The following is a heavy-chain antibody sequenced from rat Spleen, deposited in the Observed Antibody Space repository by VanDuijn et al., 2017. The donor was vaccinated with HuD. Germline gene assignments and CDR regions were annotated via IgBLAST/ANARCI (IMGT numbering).Heavy chain of an antibody. V-gene: IGHV5-29*01. D-gene: IGHD1-12*02. CDR2: ISYDAFIT. J-gene: IGHJ4*01. Sequence: EVQLVETGGGLVRPGRSLKLSCAGSGFTFSNYGMAWVRQAPTKGLDWVATISYDAFITYYRNSVKGRFTISRDNAKSNQSLQMDSLRSEDTATYYCATDGYYDGTYYSVYVMDAWGQGASVTVSS. CDR1: GFTFSNYG. CDR3: ATDGYYDGTYYSVYVMDA.